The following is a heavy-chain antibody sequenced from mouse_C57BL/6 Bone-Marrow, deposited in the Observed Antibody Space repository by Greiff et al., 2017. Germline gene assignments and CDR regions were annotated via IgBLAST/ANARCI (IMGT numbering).Heavy chain of an antibody. D-gene: IGHD2-1*01. Sequence: VQLQQPGAELVKPGASVKLSCKASGYTFTSYWMHWVKQRPGQGLEWIGMIYPNSGSTNYNEKFKSKATLTVDKSSSTAYMQLRSLTSEDSAVYYCARLDRNCVDWYFDVWGTGTTVTVSS. V-gene: IGHV1-64*01. J-gene: IGHJ1*03. CDR2: IYPNSGST. CDR1: GYTFTSYW. CDR3: ARLDRNCVDWYFDV.